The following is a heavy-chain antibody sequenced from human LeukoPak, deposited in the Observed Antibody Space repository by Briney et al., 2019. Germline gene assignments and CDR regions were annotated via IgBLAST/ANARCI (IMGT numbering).Heavy chain of an antibody. V-gene: IGHV4-39*06. D-gene: IGHD3-16*01. J-gene: IGHJ5*02. CDR3: ARGLAHGGIDNWFDP. Sequence: SETLSLICSVPGGSLNSFSHYWAWIRQPPGKGLEWIGCIFSSGSTYYNPSLQSRVTFSLDKSNNHFALKLTSLTAADTAVYYCARGLAHGGIDNWFDPWGQGTLVTVSS. CDR2: IFSSGST. CDR1: GGSLNSFSHY.